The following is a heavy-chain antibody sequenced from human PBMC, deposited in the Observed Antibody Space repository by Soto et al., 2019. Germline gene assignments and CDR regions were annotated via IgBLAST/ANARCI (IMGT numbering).Heavy chain of an antibody. J-gene: IGHJ5*02. CDR2: INPSGVST. CDR1: GYTFTNYY. CDR3: ARGGGSPNWFDP. V-gene: IGHV1-46*01. Sequence: QVQLVQSGAEVKKPGASVKVSCKASGYTFTNYYMHWLRQAPGQGLEWMAIINPSGVSTTYAQKSQGRVTMTRDTSTSAVYMELSSLKSEDTAVYYCARGGGSPNWFDPWGQGTLVTVSS. D-gene: IGHD1-26*01.